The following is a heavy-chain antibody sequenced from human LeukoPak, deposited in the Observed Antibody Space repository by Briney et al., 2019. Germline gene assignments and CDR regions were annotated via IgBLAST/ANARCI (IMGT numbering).Heavy chain of an antibody. CDR1: GFXVSSSY. CDR2: IYSGGST. CDR3: ARIGAGSSRDY. J-gene: IGHJ4*02. V-gene: IGHV3-66*01. Sequence: PGGSLRLSCAASGFXVSSSYMSWVRQAPGRGLEWVSVIYSGGSTDYADSLKGRFTISRDNAKNSLYLQMNSLRAEDTAVYYCARIGAGSSRDYWGQGTLVTVSS. D-gene: IGHD6-13*01.